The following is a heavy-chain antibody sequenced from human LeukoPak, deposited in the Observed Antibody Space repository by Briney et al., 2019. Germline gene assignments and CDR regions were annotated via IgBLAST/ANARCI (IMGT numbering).Heavy chain of an antibody. CDR2: ISANGGST. CDR1: GFSFTTYA. D-gene: IGHD3-22*01. Sequence: YPGGSLRLSCTASGFSFTTYAMNWVRQAPGKGLEYVSTISANGGSTYYANSVKGRFTISRDNFKNTLYLQMGSLRAEDMAVYYCARDGGYDSSSHDAFDIWGQGTMVTVSS. J-gene: IGHJ3*02. CDR3: ARDGGYDSSSHDAFDI. V-gene: IGHV3-64*01.